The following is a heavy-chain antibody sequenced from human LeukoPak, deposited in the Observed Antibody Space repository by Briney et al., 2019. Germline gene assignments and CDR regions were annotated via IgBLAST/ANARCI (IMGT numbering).Heavy chain of an antibody. CDR2: ISFDATKK. D-gene: IGHD2-21*02. CDR1: GFTFSNRA. Sequence: GGSLRLSCAASGFTFSNRAMHWVRQTPGKGLEWVAVISFDATKKYYADSVKGRFTVSRDNFKNTLYLQMNSLRPEDMAIYYCARNSASDYYFDYWGQGTLVTVSS. J-gene: IGHJ4*02. CDR3: ARNSASDYYFDY. V-gene: IGHV3-30-3*01.